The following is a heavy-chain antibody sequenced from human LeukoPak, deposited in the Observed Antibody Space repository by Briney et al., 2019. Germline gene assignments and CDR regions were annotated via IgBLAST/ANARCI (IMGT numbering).Heavy chain of an antibody. CDR3: ARVVEYSSSSGDDY. V-gene: IGHV3-7*01. Sequence: GGSLRLSCAASGFTFSSYWMSWVRQAPGKGLEWVANIKQDGSEKYYVDSVKGRFTISRDNAKNSLYLQMNSLRAEDTAVYYCARVVEYSSSSGDDYWGQGTLVTVSS. D-gene: IGHD6-6*01. CDR2: IKQDGSEK. J-gene: IGHJ4*02. CDR1: GFTFSSYW.